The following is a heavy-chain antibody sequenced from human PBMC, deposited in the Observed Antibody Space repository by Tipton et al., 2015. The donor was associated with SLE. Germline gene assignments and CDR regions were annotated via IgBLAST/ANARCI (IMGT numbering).Heavy chain of an antibody. CDR1: GFTFDDYT. Sequence: GSLRLSCAASGFTFDDYTMHWVRQAPGKGLEWVSLISWDGGSTYYADSVKGRFTISRDNSKNSLYLQMNSLRTEDTALYYCAKDDLGIIDYWGQGTLVTVSS. CDR3: AKDDLGIIDY. J-gene: IGHJ4*02. V-gene: IGHV3-43*01. CDR2: ISWDGGST. D-gene: IGHD1-14*01.